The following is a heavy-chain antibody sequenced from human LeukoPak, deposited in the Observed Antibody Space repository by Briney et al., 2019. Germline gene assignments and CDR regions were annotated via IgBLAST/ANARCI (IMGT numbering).Heavy chain of an antibody. D-gene: IGHD1-26*01. CDR1: GSSFSGFW. Sequence: GESLKISCKGSGSSFSGFWIAWVRQRPGKGLEWMGTIYPGDSDIRYSPSFQGQVSMSADKSISTAYLQWSSLKASDTATYYCAKSIVGATGAYRHWGQGTRVTVSS. J-gene: IGHJ4*02. CDR3: AKSIVGATGAYRH. CDR2: IYPGDSDI. V-gene: IGHV5-51*01.